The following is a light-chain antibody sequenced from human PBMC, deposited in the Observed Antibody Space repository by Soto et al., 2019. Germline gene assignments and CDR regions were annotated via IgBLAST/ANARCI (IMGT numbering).Light chain of an antibody. CDR2: GAS. Sequence: EIVLTQSPVTLSLSPGERDTLSCRASQSVSNNYLAWYQQKPGQAPRLLIYGASNRATGIPDRFSGSGSGTGFTLTISRLEPEDFAVYYCQQYGSSGTFGQGTKVDIK. CDR3: QQYGSSGT. J-gene: IGKJ1*01. V-gene: IGKV3-20*01. CDR1: QSVSNNY.